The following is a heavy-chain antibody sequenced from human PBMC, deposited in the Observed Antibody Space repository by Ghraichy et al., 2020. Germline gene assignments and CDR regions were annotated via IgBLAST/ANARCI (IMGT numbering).Heavy chain of an antibody. CDR3: ARTITYDFWSGYALAHNAFDI. CDR1: GFTFSSYS. D-gene: IGHD3-3*01. J-gene: IGHJ3*02. Sequence: LSLTCAASGFTFSSYSMNWVRQAPGKGLEWVSSISSSSSYIYYADSVKGRFTISRDNAKNSLYLQMNSLRAEDTAVYYCARTITYDFWSGYALAHNAFDIWGQGTMVTVSS. CDR2: ISSSSSYI. V-gene: IGHV3-21*01.